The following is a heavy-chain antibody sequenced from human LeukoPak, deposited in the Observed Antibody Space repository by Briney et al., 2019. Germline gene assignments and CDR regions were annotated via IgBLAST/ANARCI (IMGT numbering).Heavy chain of an antibody. CDR3: ARDPFFWSGFQTNWFDP. J-gene: IGHJ5*02. Sequence: SETLSLTCTVSGYSISSGYYWGWIRQPPGKGLEWIGSIYHSGSTYYNPSLKSRVTISVDTSKNQFSLKLSSVTAADTAVYYCARDPFFWSGFQTNWFDPWGQGTLVTVSS. CDR1: GYSISSGYY. CDR2: IYHSGST. D-gene: IGHD3-3*01. V-gene: IGHV4-38-2*02.